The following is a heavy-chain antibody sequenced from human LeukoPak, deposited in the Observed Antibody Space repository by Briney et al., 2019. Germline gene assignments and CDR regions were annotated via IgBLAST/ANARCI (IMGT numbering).Heavy chain of an antibody. CDR1: GGTFSSYA. Sequence: SVKVSCKASGGTFSSYAISWVRRAPGQGLEWMGGIIPILGTANYAQKFQGRVTITADKSTSTAYMELSSLRSEDTAVYYCARDLGYCSSTSSPGGFDYWGQGTLVTVSS. CDR3: ARDLGYCSSTSSPGGFDY. J-gene: IGHJ4*02. D-gene: IGHD2-2*01. CDR2: IIPILGTA. V-gene: IGHV1-69*10.